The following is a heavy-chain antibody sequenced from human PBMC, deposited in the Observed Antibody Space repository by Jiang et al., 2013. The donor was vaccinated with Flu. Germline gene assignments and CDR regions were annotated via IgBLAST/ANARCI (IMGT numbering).Heavy chain of an antibody. D-gene: IGHD3-22*01. CDR1: GGSISGYY. CDR3: ARVGDYYDSHD. Sequence: TLSLTCTVSGGSISGYYWSWIRQPPGKGLEWIGYIYYSGSTNYNPSLKSRVTISVDTSKNQFSLKLSSVTAADTAVYYCARVGDYYDSHDWGQGTLVTVSS. CDR2: IYYSGST. J-gene: IGHJ4*02. V-gene: IGHV4-59*01.